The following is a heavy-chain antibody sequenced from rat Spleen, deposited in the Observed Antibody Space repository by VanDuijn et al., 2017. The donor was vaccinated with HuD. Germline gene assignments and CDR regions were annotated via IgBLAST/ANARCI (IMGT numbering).Heavy chain of an antibody. D-gene: IGHD5-1*01. V-gene: IGHV3-1*01. CDR3: ARYKGNWPYYFDY. CDR1: GYSIKSSY. CDR2: ISYSGST. J-gene: IGHJ2*01. Sequence: EVQLQESGPGLVKPSQSLSLTCSVTGYSIKSSYRWNWIRKFPGNKLEWIGHISYSGSTSYNPSLKSRISITRDTSKNQFFLQLNSVTTEDTATYYCARYKGNWPYYFDYWGQGVMVTVSS.